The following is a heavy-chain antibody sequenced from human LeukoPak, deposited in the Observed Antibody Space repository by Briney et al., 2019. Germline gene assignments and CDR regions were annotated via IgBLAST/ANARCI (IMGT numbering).Heavy chain of an antibody. Sequence: SETLSLTCAVYGGSFSGYYWSWIRQPAGKGLEWLGRIYTSGSTNYNPSLKSRVTMSVDTSKNQFSLKLSSVTAADTAVYYCARMQYYYGSGSSPPYYYMDVWGKGTTVTVSS. CDR3: ARMQYYYGSGSSPPYYYMDV. CDR1: GGSFSGYY. J-gene: IGHJ6*03. CDR2: IYTSGST. V-gene: IGHV4-59*10. D-gene: IGHD3-10*01.